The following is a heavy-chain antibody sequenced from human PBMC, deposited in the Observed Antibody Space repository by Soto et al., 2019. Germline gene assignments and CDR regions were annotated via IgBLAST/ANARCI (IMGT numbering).Heavy chain of an antibody. CDR1: GFTFSNYR. D-gene: IGHD3-10*01. Sequence: GASLRLSCATSGFTFSNYRMNWVRQSPGKGLEWVASISGSGKDTFYRDSVKGRFTISRDNAESSLVLQMNSLTVDDTAVYHCETVHIARTYSYYCGMDVWVQGTTVTVSS. CDR3: ETVHIARTYSYYCGMDV. CDR2: ISGSGKDT. J-gene: IGHJ6*02. V-gene: IGHV3-21*06.